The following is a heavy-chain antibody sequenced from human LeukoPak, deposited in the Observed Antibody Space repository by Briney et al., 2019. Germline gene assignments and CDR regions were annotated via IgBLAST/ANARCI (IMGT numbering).Heavy chain of an antibody. Sequence: ASWKSSCRAFGYPFPGSFMTWWGQPLGQGLEWMGIINPTGGSTTYAQKFQGRVTMTRDTSTSTVYMELSSLRSDDTAVYYCARTAARRFDYWGQGTLVTVSS. CDR1: GYPFPGSF. CDR2: INPTGGST. CDR3: ARTAARRFDY. V-gene: IGHV1-46*01. J-gene: IGHJ4*02. D-gene: IGHD6-6*01.